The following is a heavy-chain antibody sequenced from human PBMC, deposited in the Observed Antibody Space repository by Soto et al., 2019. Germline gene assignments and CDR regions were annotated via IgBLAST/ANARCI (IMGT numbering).Heavy chain of an antibody. D-gene: IGHD2-2*01. V-gene: IGHV1-2*02. Sequence: ASVKVSCKASGYTFTGYYMHWVRQAPGQGLEWMGWINPNSGGTNYAQKFQGRVTMTRDTSISTAYMELSRLRSDDTAVYYCAREASSICSSTSCYNWFDPWGQGTLVTVSS. CDR3: AREASSICSSTSCYNWFDP. CDR2: INPNSGGT. CDR1: GYTFTGYY. J-gene: IGHJ5*02.